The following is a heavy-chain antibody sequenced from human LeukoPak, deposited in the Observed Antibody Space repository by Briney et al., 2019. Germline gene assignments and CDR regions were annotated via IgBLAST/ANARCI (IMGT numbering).Heavy chain of an antibody. D-gene: IGHD3-22*01. CDR3: ARHSLDTMIVVVTEFDY. CDR2: INHSGST. Sequence: SETLSLTCAVYGGSFSGYYWSWIRQPPGKGLEWIGEINHSGSTNYNPSLKSRVTISVDTSKNQFSLKLSSVTAADTAVYYCARHSLDTMIVVVTEFDYWGQGTLVTVSS. CDR1: GGSFSGYY. V-gene: IGHV4-34*01. J-gene: IGHJ4*02.